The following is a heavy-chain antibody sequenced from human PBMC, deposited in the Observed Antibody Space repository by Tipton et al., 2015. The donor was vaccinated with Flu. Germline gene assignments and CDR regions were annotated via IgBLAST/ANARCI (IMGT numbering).Heavy chain of an antibody. J-gene: IGHJ4*02. V-gene: IGHV4-38-2*01. CDR1: GDSITSSYY. D-gene: IGHD3-10*01. CDR3: ARSTYYYGSGSSDY. CDR2: VFRSGST. Sequence: TLSLTCAVSGDSITSSYYWGWIRQPPGKALEWIGNVFRSGSTYYNPSLKSRVTISLDTAKNQFSQRLTSVTAADTAVYYCARSTYYYGSGSSDYWGQGTLVTVSS.